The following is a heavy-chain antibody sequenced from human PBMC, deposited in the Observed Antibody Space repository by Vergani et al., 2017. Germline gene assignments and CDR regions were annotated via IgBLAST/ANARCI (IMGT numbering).Heavy chain of an antibody. V-gene: IGHV1-18*01. J-gene: IGHJ3*02. Sequence: QVQLVQSGAEVKKPGASVKVSCKASGYTFTSYGISWVRQAPGQGLEWMGWISAYNGNTNYAQKLQGRVTMTTDTSTSTAYMELRSLRSDDTAVYYCARYCSSTSCYPPDAFDIWGQGTTVTVSS. CDR2: ISAYNGNT. CDR3: ARYCSSTSCYPPDAFDI. CDR1: GYTFTSYG. D-gene: IGHD2-2*01.